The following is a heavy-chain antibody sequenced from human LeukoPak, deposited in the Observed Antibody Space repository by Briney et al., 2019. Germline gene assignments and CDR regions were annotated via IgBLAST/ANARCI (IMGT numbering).Heavy chain of an antibody. J-gene: IGHJ3*02. CDR3: ARHPPRGNDGNAFDM. Sequence: SETLSLTCTVSGGSISSYYWSWIRQPPGKGLEWIGYIYYSGSTNYNPSLKSRVTISVDTSKNQFSLKLSSVTAADTAVYYCARHPPRGNDGNAFDMWGQGTMVTVSS. CDR1: GGSISSYY. CDR2: IYYSGST. D-gene: IGHD1-1*01. V-gene: IGHV4-59*01.